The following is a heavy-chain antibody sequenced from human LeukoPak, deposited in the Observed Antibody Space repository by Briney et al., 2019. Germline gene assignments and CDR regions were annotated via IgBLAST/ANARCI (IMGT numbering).Heavy chain of an antibody. CDR1: GGSISSDGFY. J-gene: IGHJ4*02. V-gene: IGHV4-31*03. Sequence: SETLSLTCTVSGGSISSDGFYWSWVRQHPGKGLEWIGYISYSGSTYYNPSLKSRVSVSLDTSKSQFSLKLTSVTVADTAVYFCARGPSYCDFWGQGTLVTVSS. CDR2: ISYSGST. CDR3: ARGPSYCDF.